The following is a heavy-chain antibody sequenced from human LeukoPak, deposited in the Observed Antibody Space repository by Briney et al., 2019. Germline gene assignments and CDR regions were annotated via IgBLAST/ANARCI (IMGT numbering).Heavy chain of an antibody. V-gene: IGHV3-23*01. Sequence: GGSLRLSCAASGFTLSSYAMSWVRQAPGKWLEWVSAISVSGNTYHADSVKGRFTISRDSSKNTLYLQMNRLRAEDAAVYYCAKAPVTTCSGAYCYPFGYWGQGTLVTVSS. CDR2: ISVSGNT. D-gene: IGHD2-21*01. J-gene: IGHJ4*02. CDR1: GFTLSSYA. CDR3: AKAPVTTCSGAYCYPFGY.